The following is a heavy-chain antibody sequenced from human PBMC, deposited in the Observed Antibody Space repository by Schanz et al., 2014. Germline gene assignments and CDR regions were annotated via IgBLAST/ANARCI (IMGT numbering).Heavy chain of an antibody. Sequence: QVQLQESGPGLVKPSQTLSLTCTVSGGSIRSGTYYWSWIRQPAGKALEWAGRVFPNGITNYNPSLKSRVPISLDTSNTEFSRTLTSLTAADTAVYYCARDTTWRLDLWGRGTLVTVSS. CDR1: GGSIRSGTYY. V-gene: IGHV4-61*02. D-gene: IGHD1-1*01. J-gene: IGHJ2*01. CDR3: ARDTTWRLDL. CDR2: VFPNGIT.